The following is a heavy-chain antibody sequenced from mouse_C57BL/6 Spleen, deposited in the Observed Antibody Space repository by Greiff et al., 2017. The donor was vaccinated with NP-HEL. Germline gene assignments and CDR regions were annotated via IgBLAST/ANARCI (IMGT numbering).Heavy chain of an antibody. J-gene: IGHJ2*01. D-gene: IGHD1-1*01. Sequence: QVQLKQSGAELVRPGPSVKLSCKASGYTFTSYWMHWVKQRPGQGLEWIGVIDPSDSYTNYNQKFKGKATLTVDTSSSTAYMQLSSLTSEDSAVYYCARAYYGSSYGVYFDYWGQGTTLTVSS. CDR1: GYTFTSYW. CDR3: ARAYYGSSYGVYFDY. CDR2: IDPSDSYT. V-gene: IGHV1-59*01.